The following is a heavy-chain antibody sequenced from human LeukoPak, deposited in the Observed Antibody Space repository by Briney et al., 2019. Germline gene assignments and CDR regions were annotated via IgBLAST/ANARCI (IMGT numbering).Heavy chain of an antibody. CDR3: ARDRNYFEALHRSY. D-gene: IGHD3-10*01. Sequence: GGSLRLSCAASGFTFSSYAMSWVRQAPGKGLEWVSSVTGNGDNTFHADSVKGRFTISRDNSKNMLYPQINSLRAEDTAVYYCARDRNYFEALHRSYWGQGTLVTVSS. V-gene: IGHV3-23*01. CDR1: GFTFSSYA. CDR2: VTGNGDNT. J-gene: IGHJ4*02.